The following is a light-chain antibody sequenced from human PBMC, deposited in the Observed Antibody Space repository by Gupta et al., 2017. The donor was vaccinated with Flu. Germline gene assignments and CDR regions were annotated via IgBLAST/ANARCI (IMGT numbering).Light chain of an antibody. CDR3: QQYDNRPYT. V-gene: IGKV1-33*01. Sequence: DIQITQSPSPLSASVGDRVTITCQASQDISAFLNWYQQRPGDAPRLLIYDASTWETGVPARFSGSGSGTDFAFTISSLEPEDIAVYYCQQYDNRPYTFGQGTKLEIK. CDR2: DAS. J-gene: IGKJ2*01. CDR1: QDISAF.